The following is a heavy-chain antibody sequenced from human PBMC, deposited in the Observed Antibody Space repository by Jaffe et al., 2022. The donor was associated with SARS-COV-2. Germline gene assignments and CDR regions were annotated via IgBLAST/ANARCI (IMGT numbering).Heavy chain of an antibody. CDR2: ISTAGTST. Sequence: EVQLLESGGGLVQPGGSLTLSCGASGFPFSKYAMSWVRQAPGKGLEWVSTISTAGTSTFYADSVKGRFTISRDNYQSTLRLQMNSLRADDTAVYYCAKVLTTVTTFSWPGPKSYYYGMDVWGQGTTVIVSS. CDR3: AKVLTTVTTFSWPGPKSYYYGMDV. V-gene: IGHV3-23*01. J-gene: IGHJ6*02. D-gene: IGHD4-17*01. CDR1: GFPFSKYA.